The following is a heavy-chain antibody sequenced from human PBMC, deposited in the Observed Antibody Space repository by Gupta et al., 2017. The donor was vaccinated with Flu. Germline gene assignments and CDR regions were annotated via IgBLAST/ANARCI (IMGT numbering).Heavy chain of an antibody. V-gene: IGHV3-30*18. J-gene: IGHJ3*02. Sequence: QVQLVESGGGVVQPGRSLRLSCAASGFPFSSYGLHWVRQAPGKGLEWVAVISYDGSNKYYADSVKGRFTISRDNSKNTLYLQMNSLRAEDTAVYYCAKDLYEDTAMVNDAFDIWGQGTMVTVSS. D-gene: IGHD5-18*01. CDR2: ISYDGSNK. CDR3: AKDLYEDTAMVNDAFDI. CDR1: GFPFSSYG.